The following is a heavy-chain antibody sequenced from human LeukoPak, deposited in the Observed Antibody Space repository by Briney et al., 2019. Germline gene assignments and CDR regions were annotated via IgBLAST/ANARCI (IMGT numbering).Heavy chain of an antibody. V-gene: IGHV4-34*01. CDR3: ARGNRGVGGGTAPSHLNWFDP. J-gene: IGHJ5*02. D-gene: IGHD3-16*01. CDR1: GESFSDYY. CDR2: IHHSGGT. Sequence: PSETLSLTCAVYGESFSDYYWSWIRQPPGKGLEWIGEIHHSGGTNYNPSLKSRVTISVDTSKNQFSLKLRSVTAVDTAVYYCARGNRGVGGGTAPSHLNWFDPWGQGTLVTVSS.